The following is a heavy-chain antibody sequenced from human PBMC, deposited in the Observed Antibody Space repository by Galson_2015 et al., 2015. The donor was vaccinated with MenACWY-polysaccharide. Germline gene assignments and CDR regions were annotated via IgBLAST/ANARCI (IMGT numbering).Heavy chain of an antibody. Sequence: SLRLSCAASGFSLSSYWMHWVRQAPGKGLEWVSRIYDSAFYADSVKGRFTISRVNARNTLYLQMNSLRTEDTAVYYCVRGNSGYGNFDYWGQGTLVTVSS. CDR2: IYDSA. CDR1: GFSLSSYW. V-gene: IGHV3-74*01. CDR3: VRGNSGYGNFDY. D-gene: IGHD2-2*03. J-gene: IGHJ4*02.